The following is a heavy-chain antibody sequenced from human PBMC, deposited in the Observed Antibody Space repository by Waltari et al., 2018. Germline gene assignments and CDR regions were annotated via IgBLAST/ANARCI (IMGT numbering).Heavy chain of an antibody. J-gene: IGHJ6*02. D-gene: IGHD2-15*01. V-gene: IGHV4-34*01. CDR1: GGSFSGYS. CDR3: ARGGGCSGGSCYYYGMDV. Sequence: QVQLQQWGAGLLKPSETLSLTCAVYGGSFSGYSWRWIRQPPGKGLEWIGEINHSGSTNYNPSLKSRVTISVDTSKNQFSLKLSSVTAADTAVYYCARGGGCSGGSCYYYGMDVWGQGTTVTVSS. CDR2: INHSGST.